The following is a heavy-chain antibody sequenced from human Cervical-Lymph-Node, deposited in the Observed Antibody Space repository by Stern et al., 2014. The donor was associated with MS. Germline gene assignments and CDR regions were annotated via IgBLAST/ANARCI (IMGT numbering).Heavy chain of an antibody. CDR1: GYSFSNHW. V-gene: IGHV5-51*01. CDR2: IYPGDSDA. J-gene: IGHJ4*02. CDR3: AASVVTPDGYFDY. D-gene: IGHD2-21*02. Sequence: VQLVQSGAEVKKPGASLKISCKGSGYSFSNHWIGWVRQMPGEGLEWMGIIYPGDSDAKSSPSFQGQVTISADKSISTIYLQWSSLKASATAMYYCAASVVTPDGYFDYWGQGTLVTVSS.